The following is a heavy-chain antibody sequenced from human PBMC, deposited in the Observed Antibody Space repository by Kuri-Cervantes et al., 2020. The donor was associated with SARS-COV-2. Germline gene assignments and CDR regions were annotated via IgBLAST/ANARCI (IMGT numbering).Heavy chain of an antibody. D-gene: IGHD4-23*01. Sequence: SETLSLTCALYGESFSGYYWNWIRQSPGKGLEWIGDVNHRGSTNYNPSLKSRVTISVDTSKNQFSLNLSSVTAADTAVYYCARPGGFLDVWGKGTTVTVSS. CDR1: GESFSGYY. V-gene: IGHV4-34*01. CDR3: ARPGGFLDV. CDR2: VNHRGST. J-gene: IGHJ6*04.